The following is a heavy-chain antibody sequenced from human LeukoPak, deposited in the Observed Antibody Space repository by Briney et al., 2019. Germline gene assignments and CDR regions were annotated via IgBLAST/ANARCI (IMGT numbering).Heavy chain of an antibody. J-gene: IGHJ3*02. CDR1: GGSISRYY. D-gene: IGHD6-13*01. CDR2: IYYSGST. V-gene: IGHV4-59*01. Sequence: SETLSLTCTVSGGSISRYYLSWIRQPPGKGLEWIGYIYYSGSTNYNPSLKSRVTMSVDTSKNQFSLKLSSVTAADTAVYYCARGSSSWYLGPFDIWGQGTMVSVSS. CDR3: ARGSSSWYLGPFDI.